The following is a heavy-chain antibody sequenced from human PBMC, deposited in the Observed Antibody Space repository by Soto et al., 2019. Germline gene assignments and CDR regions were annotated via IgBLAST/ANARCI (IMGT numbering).Heavy chain of an antibody. D-gene: IGHD6-19*01. J-gene: IGHJ4*02. V-gene: IGHV3-33*06. CDR2: IWYDGSNK. Sequence: GGSLRLSCAASGFTFSSYGMHWVRQAPGKGLEWVAVIWYDGSNKYYADSVKGRFTISRDNSKNTLYLQMNSLRAEDTAVYYCAKVVRGWYGFYWGQGTLVTVSS. CDR1: GFTFSSYG. CDR3: AKVVRGWYGFY.